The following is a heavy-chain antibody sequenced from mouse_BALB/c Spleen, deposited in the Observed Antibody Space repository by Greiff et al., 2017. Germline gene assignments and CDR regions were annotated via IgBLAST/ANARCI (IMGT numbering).Heavy chain of an antibody. Sequence: VQLKQSGPELVKPGASVKMSCKASGYTFTSYVMHWVKQKPGQGLEWIGYINPYNDGTKYNEKFKGKATLTSDKSSSTAYMELSSLTSEDSAVYYCARPFYDYEDAMDYWGQGTSVTVSS. CDR1: GYTFTSYV. CDR2: INPYNDGT. CDR3: ARPFYDYEDAMDY. D-gene: IGHD2-4*01. V-gene: IGHV1-14*01. J-gene: IGHJ4*01.